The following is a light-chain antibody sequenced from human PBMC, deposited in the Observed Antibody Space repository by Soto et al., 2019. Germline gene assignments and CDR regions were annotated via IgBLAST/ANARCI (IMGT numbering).Light chain of an antibody. J-gene: IGKJ1*01. V-gene: IGKV3-15*01. CDR2: GPS. CDR3: QQYNYWPRT. Sequence: EIMMTQSPATLSVSPGERATLSCRASQSVGGNLAWYQQRPGQAPRLLIYGPSTRATGIPARFSGSGSGTEFTLTISSLQSEDFAVYYCQQYNYWPRTFGQGTKVEIK. CDR1: QSVGGN.